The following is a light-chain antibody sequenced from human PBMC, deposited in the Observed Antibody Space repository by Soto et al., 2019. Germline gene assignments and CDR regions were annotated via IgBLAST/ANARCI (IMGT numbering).Light chain of an antibody. J-gene: IGKJ2*01. V-gene: IGKV3-15*01. CDR1: QGVSSY. Sequence: DIVMTQSPSTLSVSAGERATISCRASQGVSSYLAWYQQTPGQAPKLLIYGASIRATGIPSRFSGSGSGTEVTLTISSLQPEDFAVYYCQQHNNWPPYTFGQGTKLEIK. CDR2: GAS. CDR3: QQHNNWPPYT.